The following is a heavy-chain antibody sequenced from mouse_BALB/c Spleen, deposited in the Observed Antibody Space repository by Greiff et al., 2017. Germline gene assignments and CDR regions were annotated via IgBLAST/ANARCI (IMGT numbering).Heavy chain of an antibody. CDR1: GYTFTSYY. V-gene: IGHV1S81*02. CDR3: TRTGYRTGAMDD. CDR2: INPSNGGT. Sequence: QVQLKESGAELVKPGASVKLSCKASGYTFTSYYMYWVKQRPGQGLEWIGEINPSNGGTNFNEKFKSKATLTVDKSSSTAYMQLSSLTSEDSAVYYCTRTGYRTGAMDDWGQGTSVTVSS. J-gene: IGHJ4*01. D-gene: IGHD2-14*01.